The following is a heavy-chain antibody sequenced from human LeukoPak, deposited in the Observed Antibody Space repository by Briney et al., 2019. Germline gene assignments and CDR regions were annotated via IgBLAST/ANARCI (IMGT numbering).Heavy chain of an antibody. Sequence: SQTLSLTCAISGDSVSSNSAAWNWIKQSPSRDLEWLGRTYYRSMWYNDYAISVKSRITINPDTSKNRFSLQLNSVTPEDTAVYYCARSPGTAAAAHDYWGQGTLVTVSS. D-gene: IGHD6-13*01. V-gene: IGHV6-1*01. CDR2: TYYRSMWYN. CDR3: ARSPGTAAAAHDY. J-gene: IGHJ4*02. CDR1: GDSVSSNSAA.